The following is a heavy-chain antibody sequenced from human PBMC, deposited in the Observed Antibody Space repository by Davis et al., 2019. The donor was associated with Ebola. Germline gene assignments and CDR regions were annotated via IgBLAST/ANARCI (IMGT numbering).Heavy chain of an antibody. Sequence: GESLKISCAASGFTFSSYEMNWVRQAPGKGLEWVSYISSSGSTIYYADSVKGRFTISRDNAKNSLYLQMNSLRAEDTAVYYCAREKYSSSWYASGYYYYYGMDVWGQGTTVTVSS. CDR1: GFTFSSYE. J-gene: IGHJ6*02. V-gene: IGHV3-48*03. CDR2: ISSSGSTI. D-gene: IGHD6-13*01. CDR3: AREKYSSSWYASGYYYYYGMDV.